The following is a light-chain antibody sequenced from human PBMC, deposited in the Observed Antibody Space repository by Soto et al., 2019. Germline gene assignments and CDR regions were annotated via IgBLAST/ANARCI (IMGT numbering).Light chain of an antibody. V-gene: IGLV2-8*01. CDR1: SSDVGAYNY. CDR2: EVT. J-gene: IGLJ2*01. CDR3: SSYAGSNNLV. Sequence: SALAQPPSASGSPGQSVTISCTGTSSDVGAYNYVSWYQQHPGKAPKLVIYEVTERPSGVPERFSGSKSGSTASLTVSGLQAEDEALYYCSSYAGSNNLVFGGGTKLTVL.